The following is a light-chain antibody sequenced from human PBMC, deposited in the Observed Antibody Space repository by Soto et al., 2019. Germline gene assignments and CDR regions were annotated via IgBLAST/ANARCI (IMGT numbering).Light chain of an antibody. CDR1: QSLSSSQ. CDR2: DAS. J-gene: IGKJ1*01. V-gene: IGKV3-20*01. Sequence: EVGLTQSPATLSLSPGERATLSCRASQSLSSSQLAWYQQKPGQAPRLLIHDASSRATGISDRFTGSGSGTDFTLTITTLEPEDFAVYYCQQYGSSPRTFGLGTKVDIK. CDR3: QQYGSSPRT.